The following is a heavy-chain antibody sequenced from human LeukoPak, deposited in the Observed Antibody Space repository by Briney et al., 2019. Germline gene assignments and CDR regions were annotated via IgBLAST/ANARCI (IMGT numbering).Heavy chain of an antibody. Sequence: PSETLSLTCAVYGGSFSGYYRSWIRQPPGKGLEWIGEINHSGSTNYNPSLKSRVTISVDTSKNQFSLKLSSVTAADTAVYYCARGRGRYCSSTSCYRNWFDPWGQGTLVTVSS. CDR3: ARGRGRYCSSTSCYRNWFDP. CDR1: GGSFSGYY. CDR2: INHSGST. J-gene: IGHJ5*02. V-gene: IGHV4-34*01. D-gene: IGHD2-2*01.